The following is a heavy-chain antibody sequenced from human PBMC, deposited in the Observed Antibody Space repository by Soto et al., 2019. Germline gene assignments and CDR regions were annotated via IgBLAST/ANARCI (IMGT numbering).Heavy chain of an antibody. Sequence: QVQLVQSGAEVKKPGASVKVSCKASGYTFPNYGITWVRQAPGQGLEWMGWISAYKTNIKYAQKFQGRVTLTTDTSTSTAYMELMSLRYDDTAIYYCVRDLDGSGAYYTDFWGQGTLVTVSS. V-gene: IGHV1-18*01. CDR1: GYTFPNYG. CDR3: VRDLDGSGAYYTDF. J-gene: IGHJ4*02. CDR2: ISAYKTNI. D-gene: IGHD3-10*01.